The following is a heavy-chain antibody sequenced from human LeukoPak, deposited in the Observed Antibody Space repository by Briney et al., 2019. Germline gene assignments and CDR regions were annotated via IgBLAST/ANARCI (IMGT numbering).Heavy chain of an antibody. V-gene: IGHV3-7*03. CDR1: GFTFSNYW. D-gene: IGHD1-26*01. CDR2: IKEDGSDK. CDR3: RTGWVDH. J-gene: IGHJ4*02. Sequence: PGGSLRISCAASGFTFSNYWMSWVRQAPGKGLEWVANIKEDGSDKYYVDSVKGRFTISTDHAKDSLYLQMNSLRVEDTALYYCRTGWVDHWGQGALVTVSS.